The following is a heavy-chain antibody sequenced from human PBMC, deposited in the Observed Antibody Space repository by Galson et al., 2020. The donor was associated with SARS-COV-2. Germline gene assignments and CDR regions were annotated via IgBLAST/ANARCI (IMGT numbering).Heavy chain of an antibody. Sequence: GGSLRLSCAASGFTFNNAWMNWVRQAPGKGLEWVGRIKSKTDGGTTDYAAPVKGRFTISRDDSKNTLYLQMNSLKTEDTAVYYCTTELRLAAAGDYYYYGMDVWGQGTTVTVSS. J-gene: IGHJ6*02. CDR3: TTELRLAAAGDYYYYGMDV. V-gene: IGHV3-15*01. CDR2: IKSKTDGGTT. D-gene: IGHD6-13*01. CDR1: GFTFNNAW.